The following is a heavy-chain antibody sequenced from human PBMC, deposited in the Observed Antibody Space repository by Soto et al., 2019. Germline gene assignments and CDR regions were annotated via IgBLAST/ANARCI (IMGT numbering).Heavy chain of an antibody. J-gene: IGHJ5*02. Sequence: SETLSLTCTVSGGSISSYYWSWIRQPPGKGLEWIGYIYYSGSTNYNPSLKSRVTISVDTSKNQFSLKLSSVSAADTAVYYCSRARLITMVRGVIYNWFDPWGQGTLVTVSS. D-gene: IGHD3-10*01. CDR1: GGSISSYY. CDR3: SRARLITMVRGVIYNWFDP. V-gene: IGHV4-59*01. CDR2: IYYSGST.